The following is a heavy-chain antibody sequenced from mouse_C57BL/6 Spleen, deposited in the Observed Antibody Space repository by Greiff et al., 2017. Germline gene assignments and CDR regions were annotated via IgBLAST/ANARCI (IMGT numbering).Heavy chain of an antibody. V-gene: IGHV1-61*01. CDR2: IYPSDSET. CDR1: GYTFTSYW. D-gene: IGHD1-1*01. Sequence: QVQLQQPGAELVRPGSSVKLSCKASGYTFTSYWMDWVKQRPGQGLEWIGNIYPSDSETHYNQKFKDKATLTVDKSSSTAYMQPSSLTSEDSAVYYCAREGIITSVEAPFAYWGQGTLVTVSA. J-gene: IGHJ3*01. CDR3: AREGIITSVEAPFAY.